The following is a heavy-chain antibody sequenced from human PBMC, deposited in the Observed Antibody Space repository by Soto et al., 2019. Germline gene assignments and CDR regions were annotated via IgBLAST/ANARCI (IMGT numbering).Heavy chain of an antibody. CDR2: IYYSGST. CDR1: GGSVSSGSYY. CDR3: ARGVSGWPDYYDY. V-gene: IGHV4-61*01. Sequence: QVQLQESGPGLVKPSETLSLTCTVSGGSVSSGSYYWNWIRQPPGKGLEWIGYIYYSGSTNYKPSVKSRVTISVDTSKHQFSLKLNSVTAADTAVYYCARGVSGWPDYYDYWGQGTLVTVSS. D-gene: IGHD6-19*01. J-gene: IGHJ4*02.